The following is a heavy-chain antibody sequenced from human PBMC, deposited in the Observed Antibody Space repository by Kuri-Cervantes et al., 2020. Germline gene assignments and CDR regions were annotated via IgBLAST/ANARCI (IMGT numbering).Heavy chain of an antibody. V-gene: IGHV4-30-4*01. CDR2: IYYSGST. Sequence: SETLSLTCTASGGSISSGDYYWSWIRQPPGKGLEWIGYIYYSGSTYYNPSLKSRVTISVDTSKNQFSLKLSSVTAADTAVYYCARAYYYDSSGYPTNWFDPWGQGTLVTVSS. D-gene: IGHD3-22*01. CDR1: GGSISSGDYY. J-gene: IGHJ5*02. CDR3: ARAYYYDSSGYPTNWFDP.